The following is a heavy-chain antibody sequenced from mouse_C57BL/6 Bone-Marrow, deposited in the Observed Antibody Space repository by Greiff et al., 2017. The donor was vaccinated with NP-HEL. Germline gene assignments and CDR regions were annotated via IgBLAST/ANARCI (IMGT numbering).Heavy chain of an antibody. CDR1: GYAFTNYL. V-gene: IGHV1-54*01. CDR2: INPGSGGT. Sequence: VMLVESGAELVRPGTSVKVSCKASGYAFTNYLIEWVKQRPGQGLEWIGVINPGSGGTNYNEKFKGKATLTADKSSSTAYMQLSSLTSEDSAVYFCARWDYYYGSSFAYWGQGTLVTVSA. CDR3: ARWDYYYGSSFAY. J-gene: IGHJ3*01. D-gene: IGHD1-1*01.